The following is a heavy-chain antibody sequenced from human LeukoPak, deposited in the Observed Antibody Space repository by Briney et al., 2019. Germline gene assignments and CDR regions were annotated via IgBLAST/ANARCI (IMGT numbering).Heavy chain of an antibody. D-gene: IGHD6-13*01. CDR3: ARAKETTAAVIDY. CDR2: IYSSGST. J-gene: IGHJ4*02. Sequence: PSETLSLTCTVSGGLISNYYWNWIRQPPGKGLGWIGYIYSSGSTNYNPSLKSRVTISVDTSKNQFSLNLSSVTAADTAVYYCARAKETTAAVIDYWGQGTLVTVSS. CDR1: GGLISNYY. V-gene: IGHV4-59*01.